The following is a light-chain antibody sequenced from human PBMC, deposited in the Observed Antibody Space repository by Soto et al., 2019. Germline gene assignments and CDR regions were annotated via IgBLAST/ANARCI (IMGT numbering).Light chain of an antibody. CDR3: SSYTSSSTLV. J-gene: IGLJ1*01. Sequence: QSALTQPASVSGSPGQSITISCTGTSSDVGGYNSVSWYQQHPGKAPQFMIYGVSNRPSGVSSLFSGSKSGNTASLTISGLQAEDEADYYCSSYTSSSTLVFGTGTKLTVL. V-gene: IGLV2-14*03. CDR1: SSDVGGYNS. CDR2: GVS.